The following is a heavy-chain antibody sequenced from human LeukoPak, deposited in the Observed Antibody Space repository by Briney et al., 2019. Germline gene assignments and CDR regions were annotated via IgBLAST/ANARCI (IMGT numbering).Heavy chain of an antibody. Sequence: PSETLSLTCTVSGGSMNSHYWSWIRQPPGKGLEWIGFIFYTGRTRYNPSLRSRVIILADTSKIDFSLKLASVTAADTAVYYCARLLDYDSSGDPDIFDVWGQGIMVTVSS. D-gene: IGHD3-22*01. V-gene: IGHV4-59*11. CDR3: ARLLDYDSSGDPDIFDV. CDR2: IFYTGRT. CDR1: GGSMNSHY. J-gene: IGHJ3*01.